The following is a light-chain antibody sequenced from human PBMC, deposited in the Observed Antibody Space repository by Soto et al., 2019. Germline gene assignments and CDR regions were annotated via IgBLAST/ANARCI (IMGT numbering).Light chain of an antibody. J-gene: IGKJ1*01. CDR1: QGISFY. Sequence: DIEMTQSPSSLSASVGDRVTITCRASQGISFYLNWYQQKPGKAPKLLIYTASNVQSGVPSRFSGSGSGTEFTLTISSLQPDDFATYYCQHYNSYSEAFGQGTKVDI. V-gene: IGKV1-17*01. CDR2: TAS. CDR3: QHYNSYSEA.